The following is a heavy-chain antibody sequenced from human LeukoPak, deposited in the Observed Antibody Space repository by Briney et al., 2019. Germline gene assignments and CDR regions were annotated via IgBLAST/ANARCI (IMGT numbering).Heavy chain of an antibody. J-gene: IGHJ6*02. CDR1: GYSFTSYW. CDR3: ARFAGSGSYYYYGMDV. Sequence: GESLKISCKGSGYSFTSYWIGWVRQMPGKGLEWMGIIYPGDSDTRYSPSFQGQVTISADKSISTAYLQWSSLKASDTAMYYCARFAGSGSYYYYGMDVWGQGTTVTVSS. D-gene: IGHD3-10*01. V-gene: IGHV5-51*01. CDR2: IYPGDSDT.